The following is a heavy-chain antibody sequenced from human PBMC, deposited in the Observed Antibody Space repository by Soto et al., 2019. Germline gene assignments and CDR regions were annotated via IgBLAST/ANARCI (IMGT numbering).Heavy chain of an antibody. D-gene: IGHD2-15*01. CDR2: ISSSSSYT. V-gene: IGHV3-11*06. J-gene: IGHJ4*02. CDR1: GFTFSGYY. CDR3: ARDVVKMARLLTHPDY. Sequence: PGGSLRLSCAASGFTFSGYYMSWIRQAPGKGLEWVSYISSSSSYTNYADSVKGRFTISRDNAKNSLYLQMNSLRAEDTAVYYCARDVVKMARLLTHPDYWGQGTLVTGSS.